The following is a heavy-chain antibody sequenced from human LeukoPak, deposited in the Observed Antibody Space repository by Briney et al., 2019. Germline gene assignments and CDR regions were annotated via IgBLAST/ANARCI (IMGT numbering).Heavy chain of an antibody. V-gene: IGHV1-2*02. CDR2: INPNSGGT. D-gene: IGHD3-22*01. J-gene: IGHJ4*02. CDR3: ARDPRSGYHDY. CDR1: GYTFTGYY. Sequence: ASVKVSCKASGYTFTGYYMHWVRQAPGQGLEWMGWINPNSGGTNYAQKFQGRVTMTRDTSASTGYMELSSLRSEDTAVYYCARDPRSGYHDYWGQGTLVTVSS.